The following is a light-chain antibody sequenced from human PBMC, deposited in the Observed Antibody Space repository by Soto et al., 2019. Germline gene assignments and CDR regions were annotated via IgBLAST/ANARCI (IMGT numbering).Light chain of an antibody. J-gene: IGLJ2*01. CDR2: EVS. Sequence: QSALTQPPSASGAPGQSVTISCTGTSSDVGGYNYVSWFQQHPGRAPKLMIYEVSKRPSGVPDRFSGSKSGNTASLTVSGLQAEDEADYFCTSYAATYIVLVGGGTKQTV. CDR3: TSYAATYIVL. V-gene: IGLV2-8*01. CDR1: SSDVGGYNY.